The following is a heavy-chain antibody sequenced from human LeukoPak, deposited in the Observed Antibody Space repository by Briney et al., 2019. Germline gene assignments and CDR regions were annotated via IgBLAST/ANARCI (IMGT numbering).Heavy chain of an antibody. Sequence: GASVRGSCKASGGTFSSYAISWVRQAPGQGLEWGGGIIPIFSAANYAQKFQGRVTITADESTSTAYMELSSLRSDDTAVYYCARGHLPGGSCPGMVGYCGQGTLVTVSS. CDR3: ARGHLPGGSCPGMVGY. D-gene: IGHD1-26*01. CDR1: GGTFSSYA. CDR2: IIPIFSAA. V-gene: IGHV1-69*13. J-gene: IGHJ4*02.